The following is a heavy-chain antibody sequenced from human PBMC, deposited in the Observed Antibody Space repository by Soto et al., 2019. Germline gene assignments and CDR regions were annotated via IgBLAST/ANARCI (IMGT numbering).Heavy chain of an antibody. Sequence: GGSLRLSCAASGFTFSSYGMHWVRQAPGKGLEWVAVISYDGSNKYYADSVKGRFTISRDNSKNTLYLQMNSLRAEDTAVYYCAKDLYPWYSSGWYAADYWGQGTLVTVSS. CDR2: ISYDGSNK. J-gene: IGHJ4*02. CDR3: AKDLYPWYSSGWYAADY. CDR1: GFTFSSYG. D-gene: IGHD6-19*01. V-gene: IGHV3-30*18.